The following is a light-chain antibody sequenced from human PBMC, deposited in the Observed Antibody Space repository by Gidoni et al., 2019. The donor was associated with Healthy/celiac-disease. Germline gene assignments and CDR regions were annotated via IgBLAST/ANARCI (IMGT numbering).Light chain of an antibody. CDR1: SLRSYY. V-gene: IGLV3-19*01. CDR2: GKN. J-gene: IGLJ2*01. CDR3: NSREI. Sequence: SSELTPDPAVSVALGQPVRITCQGDSLRSYYASWYQQKPGQAPVLVIYGKNNRPSGIPDRFSGSSSGNTASLTITGAQAEDEADYYCNSREIFGGGTKLTVL.